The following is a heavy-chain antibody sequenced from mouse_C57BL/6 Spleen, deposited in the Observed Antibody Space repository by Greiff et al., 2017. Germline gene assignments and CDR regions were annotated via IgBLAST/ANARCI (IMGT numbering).Heavy chain of an antibody. CDR3: ARDRGEGFAY. Sequence: LVESGGGLVKPGGSLKLSCAASGFTFSSYAMSWVRQTPEKRLEWVATISDGGSYTYYPDNVKGRFTISRDNAKNNLYLQMSHLKSEDTAMYYCARDRGEGFAYWGQGTLVTVSA. CDR1: GFTFSSYA. CDR2: ISDGGSYT. V-gene: IGHV5-4*01. J-gene: IGHJ3*01. D-gene: IGHD3-1*01.